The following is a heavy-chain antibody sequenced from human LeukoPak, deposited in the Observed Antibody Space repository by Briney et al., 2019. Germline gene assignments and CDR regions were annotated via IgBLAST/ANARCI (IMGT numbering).Heavy chain of an antibody. D-gene: IGHD2-2*01. J-gene: IGHJ6*03. CDR3: ARHVREYCTSTSCYGYMDV. V-gene: IGHV4-34*01. CDR1: GGSFSGYY. Sequence: SETLSLTCAVYGGSFSGYYWSWIRQPPGKGLEWIGSVYYSGSTYYNPSFKSRVTTSVDTSKNHFSLKMRFVTAADTAVYYCARHVREYCTSTSCYGYMDVWGKGTTVTVSS. CDR2: VYYSGST.